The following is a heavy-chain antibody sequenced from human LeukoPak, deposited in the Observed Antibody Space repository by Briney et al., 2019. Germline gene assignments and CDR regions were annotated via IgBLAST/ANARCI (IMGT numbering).Heavy chain of an antibody. V-gene: IGHV3-23*01. J-gene: IGHJ4*02. CDR1: GFTFGDYA. D-gene: IGHD3-10*01. CDR2: ISGSGGGT. CDR3: AKGGDAFDY. Sequence: PGGSLRLSCTASGFTFGDYAMSWVRQAPGKGLEWVSSISGSGGGTYYAASVKGRFTISRDNSKNTLYLQMNSLRAEDTAVYYCAKGGDAFDYWGQGTLVTVSS.